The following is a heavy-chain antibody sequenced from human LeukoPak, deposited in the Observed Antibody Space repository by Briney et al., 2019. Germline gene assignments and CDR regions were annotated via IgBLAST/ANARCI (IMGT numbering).Heavy chain of an antibody. CDR3: ARDLAAAGTSGWFDP. D-gene: IGHD6-13*01. V-gene: IGHV4-59*11. J-gene: IGHJ5*02. Sequence: SETLSLTCTVSGGSISSHYWSWIRQPPGKGLEWIGYIYYSGSTNYNPSLKSRVTISVDTSKDQFSLKLSSVTAADTAVYYCARDLAAAGTSGWFDPWGQGTLVTVSS. CDR1: GGSISSHY. CDR2: IYYSGST.